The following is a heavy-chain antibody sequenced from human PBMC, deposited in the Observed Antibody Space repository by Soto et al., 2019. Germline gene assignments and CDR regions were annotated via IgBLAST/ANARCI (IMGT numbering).Heavy chain of an antibody. CDR3: ARRIPFGYGMDV. V-gene: IGHV3-64*01. Sequence: EVQLVESGGGLVQPGGSLRLSCAASGFTFSSYAMHWVRQAPGKGLEYVSVITSSGGNTDYASSVKGRFTISRDNSKSTLYRRMGRLRAEDMAVYYCARRIPFGYGMDVWGQGTTVTVSS. D-gene: IGHD2-21*01. CDR2: ITSSGGNT. J-gene: IGHJ6*02. CDR1: GFTFSSYA.